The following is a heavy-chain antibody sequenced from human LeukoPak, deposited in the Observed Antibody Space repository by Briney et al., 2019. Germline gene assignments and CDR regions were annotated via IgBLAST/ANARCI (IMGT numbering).Heavy chain of an antibody. CDR1: GGSISSYY. Sequence: SETLSLTCTVSGGSISSYYWSWIRQPAGKGLEWIGRIYTSGSTNYNPSLKSRVTMSVDTSKNQFSLKLSSVTAADTAVYYCASSTYYYDSSGFPSWGQGTRVTVSS. CDR3: ASSTYYYDSSGFPS. D-gene: IGHD3-22*01. J-gene: IGHJ5*02. CDR2: IYTSGST. V-gene: IGHV4-4*07.